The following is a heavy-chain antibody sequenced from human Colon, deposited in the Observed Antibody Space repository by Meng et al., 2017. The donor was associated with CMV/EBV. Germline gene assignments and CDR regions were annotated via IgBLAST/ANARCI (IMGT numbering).Heavy chain of an antibody. J-gene: IGHJ4*02. V-gene: IGHV3-20*01. CDR2: INWNGGST. CDR1: GFTFDDYG. Sequence: GSLKISCAASGFTFDDYGMSWVRQAPGKGLEWVSGINWNGGSTSYADSVKGRFSISRDNAKNSLYLQMNSLRAEDTALYHCTRDRGSDSNYGYFDYWGQGTLVTVSS. D-gene: IGHD4-11*01. CDR3: TRDRGSDSNYGYFDY.